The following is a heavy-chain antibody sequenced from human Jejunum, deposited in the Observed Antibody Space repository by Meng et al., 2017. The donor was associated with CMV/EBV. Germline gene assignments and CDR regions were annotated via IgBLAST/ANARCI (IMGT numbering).Heavy chain of an antibody. D-gene: IGHD5-24*01. J-gene: IGHJ4*02. Sequence: QGQWGQSGGEVKKPGASVKVSCKASGYTFTSHYMHWVRQAPGQGLEWMGIINPNDGTTSYVQNFEGRVTMTRDMSTNTVYMELKSLRSEDTAMYYCARDRPLNGYNYAVYWGQGTLVTVSS. CDR1: GYTFTSHY. CDR3: ARDRPLNGYNYAVY. V-gene: IGHV1-46*01. CDR2: INPNDGTT.